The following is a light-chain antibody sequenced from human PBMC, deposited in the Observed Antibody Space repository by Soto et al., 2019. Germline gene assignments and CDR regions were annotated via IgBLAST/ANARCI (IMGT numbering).Light chain of an antibody. J-gene: IGLJ1*01. CDR2: DVS. CDR3: QSFTAGFTYV. V-gene: IGLV2-14*01. Sequence: QSVLTQPASVSGSPGQSITISCTGTSSDVGGYNHVSWYQQHPGKAPKLMIYDVSSRPSGVSNRFSGSKSGNTASLTISGLQAEDEADYYCQSFTAGFTYVFGTGTKVTVL. CDR1: SSDVGGYNH.